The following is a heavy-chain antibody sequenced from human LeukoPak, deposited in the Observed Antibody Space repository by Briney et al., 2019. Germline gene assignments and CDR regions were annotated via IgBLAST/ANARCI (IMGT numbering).Heavy chain of an antibody. J-gene: IGHJ4*02. Sequence: PGGSLRLSCAASGFTFSSYAMHWVRQAPGKGLEWVAVISYDGSNKYYADSVKGRFTISRDNAKNSLYLQMNSLRAEDTAVYYCARDSAIKLIVVWGQGTLVTVSS. CDR1: GFTFSSYA. CDR3: ARDSAIKLIVV. V-gene: IGHV3-30*04. D-gene: IGHD3-22*01. CDR2: ISYDGSNK.